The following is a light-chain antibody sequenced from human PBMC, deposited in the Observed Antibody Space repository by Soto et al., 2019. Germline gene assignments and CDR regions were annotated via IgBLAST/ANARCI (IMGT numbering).Light chain of an antibody. Sequence: DIQMTQSPSTLSASVGDRVTITCRASQSINTWLAWYQQKPGKAPKLLIYDGSTLERGVPSRFSGSGSGTEFTLTISGLQPDDFATFYCQQYITFSRTF. V-gene: IGKV1-5*03. CDR1: QSINTW. J-gene: IGKJ5*01. CDR3: QQYITFSRT. CDR2: DGS.